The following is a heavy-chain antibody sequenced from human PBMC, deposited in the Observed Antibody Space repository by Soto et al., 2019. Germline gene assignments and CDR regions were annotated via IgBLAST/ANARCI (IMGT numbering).Heavy chain of an antibody. CDR2: IYYSGNT. D-gene: IGHD6-13*01. V-gene: IGHV4-59*01. CDR3: ARRRAAAGAWIFDY. Sequence: SETLSLTCTVSGGSISSYYWSWIRQPPGKGLECIGYIYYSGNTNYNPSLKSRVTISVDMSKNQFFLTLSSVTAADAAVYYCARRRAAAGAWIFDYWGRGTLVTVSS. CDR1: GGSISSYY. J-gene: IGHJ4*02.